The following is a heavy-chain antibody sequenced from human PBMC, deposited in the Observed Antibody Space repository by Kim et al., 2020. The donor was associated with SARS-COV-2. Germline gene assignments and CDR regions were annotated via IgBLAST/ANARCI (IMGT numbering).Heavy chain of an antibody. J-gene: IGHJ5*02. CDR3: ARSYQLLHDWFDP. D-gene: IGHD2-2*01. Sequence: SQKFQGRVTITRDPSARTAYMELSSLRSEDTAVYYCARSYQLLHDWFDPWGQGTLVTVSS. V-gene: IGHV1-3*01.